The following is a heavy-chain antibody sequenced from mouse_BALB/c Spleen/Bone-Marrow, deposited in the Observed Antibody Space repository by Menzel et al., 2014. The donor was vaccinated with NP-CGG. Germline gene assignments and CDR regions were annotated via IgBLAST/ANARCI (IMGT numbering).Heavy chain of an antibody. CDR2: ISFSGTT. Sequence: VQLQQSGPGLVKPSQSLSLTCTVTGYSITSDYAWNWIRQFPGNKLKWMGYISFSGTTSYNPSLKSRISITRDTSKNQFFLQLNSVTAEDTATYFYARGIYYDYDWYFDVWGAGTTVTVSS. J-gene: IGHJ1*01. D-gene: IGHD2-4*01. CDR1: GYSITSDYA. V-gene: IGHV3-2*02. CDR3: ARGIYYDYDWYFDV.